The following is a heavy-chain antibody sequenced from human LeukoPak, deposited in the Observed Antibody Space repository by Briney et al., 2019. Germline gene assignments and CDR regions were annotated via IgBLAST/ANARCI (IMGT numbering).Heavy chain of an antibody. D-gene: IGHD2-2*01. CDR3: ASPFVVVPATLYGMDV. Sequence: ASVKVSCKASGYTFTYYYMHWVRQAPGQGLEWMGWINPNSGGTNYAQKFQGRVTMARDTSISTAYMELSRLRSDDTAVYYCASPFVVVPATLYGMDVWGQGTTVTVSS. J-gene: IGHJ6*02. V-gene: IGHV1-2*02. CDR2: INPNSGGT. CDR1: GYTFTYYY.